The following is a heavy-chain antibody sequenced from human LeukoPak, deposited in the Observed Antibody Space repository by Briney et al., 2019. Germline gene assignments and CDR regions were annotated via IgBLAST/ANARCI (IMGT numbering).Heavy chain of an antibody. CDR1: GYTFTSYY. J-gene: IGHJ5*02. CDR2: INPSGGST. Sequence: ASVKVSRKASGYTFTSYYMHWVRQAPGQGLEGMGIINPSGGSTSYAQKFQGRGTITRDKATTTLYMELSSLRSEDTAVYYCARTGSGPQKGRFDPWGQGTLVTVSS. D-gene: IGHD3-10*01. CDR3: ARTGSGPQKGRFDP. V-gene: IGHV1-46*01.